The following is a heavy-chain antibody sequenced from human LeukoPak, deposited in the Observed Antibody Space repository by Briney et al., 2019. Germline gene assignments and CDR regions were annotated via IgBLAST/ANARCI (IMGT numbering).Heavy chain of an antibody. J-gene: IGHJ4*02. V-gene: IGHV3-21*01. CDR1: GFTFSSYS. Sequence: GGSLRLSCAASGFTFSSYSMTWVRQAPGKGLEWVSPISSSSSYIYYADSVKGRFTISRDNAKNSLYLQMNSLRAEDTAVYYCARGHPFYDSNGYSDLPHYFDYWGQGTLVTVSS. CDR3: ARGHPFYDSNGYSDLPHYFDY. D-gene: IGHD3-22*01. CDR2: ISSSSSYI.